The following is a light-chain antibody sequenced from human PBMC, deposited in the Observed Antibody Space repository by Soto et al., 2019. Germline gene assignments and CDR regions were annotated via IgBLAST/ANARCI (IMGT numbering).Light chain of an antibody. CDR2: DAS. CDR3: QHYTNWPLT. CDR1: HDVTRR. J-gene: IGKJ4*01. Sequence: EIVMTQSPVTLSLFPGDTATPSCRASHDVTRRLAWYQVKHGQAPRLLIYDASTRATGLPARFSGTGSGTEFTLTISSLQSEDFAVYYCQHYTNWPLTFGGGTKVAIK. V-gene: IGKV3-15*01.